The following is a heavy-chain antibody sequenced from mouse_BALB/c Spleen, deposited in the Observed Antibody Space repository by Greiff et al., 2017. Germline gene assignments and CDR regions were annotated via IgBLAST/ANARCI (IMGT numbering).Heavy chain of an antibody. D-gene: IGHD2-10*01. Sequence: EVKVVESGGGLVKPGGSLKLSCAASGFTFSSYAMSWVRQSPEKRLEWVAEISSGGSYTYYPDTVTGRFTISRDNAKNTLYLEMSSLRSEDTAMHYCAREEAYYGNYGFAYWGQGTLVTVSA. J-gene: IGHJ3*01. V-gene: IGHV5-9-4*01. CDR2: ISSGGSYT. CDR1: GFTFSSYA. CDR3: AREEAYYGNYGFAY.